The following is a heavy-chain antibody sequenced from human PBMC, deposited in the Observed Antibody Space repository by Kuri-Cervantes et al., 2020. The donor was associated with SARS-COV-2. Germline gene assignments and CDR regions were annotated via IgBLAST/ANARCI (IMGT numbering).Heavy chain of an antibody. CDR1: GFTISSYS. J-gene: IGHJ6*03. V-gene: IGHV3-21*01. Sequence: LSLTCAASGFTISSYSMNWVRQAPGKGLERVSSISSTSSYIYYADSVKGRFTISRDNAKNSLYLQMNSLRAEDTAVYYCARDCSSPYKYYYYYYMDVWGKGTTVTVSS. D-gene: IGHD6-13*01. CDR3: ARDCSSPYKYYYYYYMDV. CDR2: ISSTSSYI.